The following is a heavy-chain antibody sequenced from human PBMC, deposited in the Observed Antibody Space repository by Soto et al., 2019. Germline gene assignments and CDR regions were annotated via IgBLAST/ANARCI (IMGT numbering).Heavy chain of an antibody. D-gene: IGHD2-21*02. CDR2: INASGGTR. CDR1: GYTFTNEY. V-gene: IGHV1-46*01. J-gene: IGHJ4*02. CDR3: AREEGLLYFDS. Sequence: QVQLVQSGAEVKKPGASVKVSCEASGYTFTNEYMHWVRQAPGQGLEWMGIINASGGTRSYAQKFQGRVTMTRDTSTSTVYMELSSLRSEGTAVYYCAREEGLLYFDSWGQGTLVTVSS.